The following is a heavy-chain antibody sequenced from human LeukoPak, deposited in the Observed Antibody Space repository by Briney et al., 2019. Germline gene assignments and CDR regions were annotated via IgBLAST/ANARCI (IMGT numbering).Heavy chain of an antibody. CDR1: GFSFSNYG. V-gene: IGHV3-30*02. Sequence: PRGSLRLSCAASGFSFSNYGMHWVRQAPGKGLEWVALIWYDGSNKYYADSVKGRFAISRDNSKHTVYLQMNSLTSDATSLYYCARGYYHDSGTGLAYFDYWGQGTLVTVSS. D-gene: IGHD3-10*01. J-gene: IGHJ4*02. CDR2: IWYDGSNK. CDR3: ARGYYHDSGTGLAYFDY.